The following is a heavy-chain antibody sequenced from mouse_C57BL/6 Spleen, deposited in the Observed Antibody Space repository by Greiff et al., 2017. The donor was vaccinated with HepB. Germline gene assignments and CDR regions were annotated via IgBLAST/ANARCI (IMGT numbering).Heavy chain of an antibody. V-gene: IGHV14-4*01. Sequence: EVQLQQSGAELVRPGASVKLSCTASGFTIKDDYMHWVKQRPEQGLEWIGWIDPENGDTEYASKFQGKATITADTSSNTAYLQLSSLTSEDTAVYYCTTYDGYYLFAYWGQGTLVTVSA. CDR2: IDPENGDT. CDR3: TTYDGYYLFAY. CDR1: GFTIKDDY. J-gene: IGHJ3*01. D-gene: IGHD2-3*01.